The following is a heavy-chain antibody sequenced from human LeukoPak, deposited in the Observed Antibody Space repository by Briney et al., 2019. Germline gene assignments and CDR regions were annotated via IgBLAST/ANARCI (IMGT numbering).Heavy chain of an antibody. D-gene: IGHD6-13*01. V-gene: IGHV4-59*04. J-gene: IGHJ6*03. CDR2: IFHGGIA. Sequence: SETLSLTCTVSAGAITSYYWSWIRQPPGQGLEWIGQIFHGGIAHYNPSLKSRVTMSVDTSRSQFSVNLNSVTAADTAVYYCGRAGFGTAYNRFYYYMDVWGKGTTVTVSS. CDR3: GRAGFGTAYNRFYYYMDV. CDR1: AGAITSYY.